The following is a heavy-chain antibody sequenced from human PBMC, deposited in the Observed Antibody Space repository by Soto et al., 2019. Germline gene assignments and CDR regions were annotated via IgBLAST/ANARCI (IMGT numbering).Heavy chain of an antibody. V-gene: IGHV3-11*04. CDR2: TSSSSTI. CDR3: ARDRRFTIFGDYFHYYDIDV. Sequence: GGSLRLSCAASGFTFCDYYMNWVRQAPGKGLEWVSSTSSSSTIYYADSVKGRFTISRDNAKNSLYLQMNSLRAEDTAVYYCARDRRFTIFGDYFHYYDIDVWGQGTTVTVSS. D-gene: IGHD3-3*01. J-gene: IGHJ6*02. CDR1: GFTFCDYY.